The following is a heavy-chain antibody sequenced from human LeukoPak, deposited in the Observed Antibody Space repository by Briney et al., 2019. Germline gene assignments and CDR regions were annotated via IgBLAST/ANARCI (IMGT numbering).Heavy chain of an antibody. Sequence: GGSLRLSCAASGFTFSSNYMHWVRQAPGKGLVWVSRINTDGSDTTYADFVKGRFTISRDNAKNTLYLEMNSLRAEDTAVYYCARALRSPGDSGHDYWGQGALVTVSS. CDR3: ARALRSPGDSGHDY. V-gene: IGHV3-74*03. CDR2: INTDGSDT. J-gene: IGHJ4*02. CDR1: GFTFSSNY. D-gene: IGHD3-10*01.